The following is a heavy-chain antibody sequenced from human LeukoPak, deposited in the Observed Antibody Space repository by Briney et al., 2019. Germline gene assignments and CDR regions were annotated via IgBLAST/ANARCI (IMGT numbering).Heavy chain of an antibody. CDR1: GYTFTGYY. CDR3: ARDVSRGDSSGYLPGN. CDR2: INPNSGGT. J-gene: IGHJ4*02. D-gene: IGHD3-22*01. Sequence: SVKVSCKASGYTFTGYYMHWVRQAPGQGLEWMGWINPNSGGTNYAQKFQGRVTMTRDTSISTAYMELSRLRSDDTAVYYCARDVSRGDSSGYLPGNWGQGTLVTVSS. V-gene: IGHV1-2*02.